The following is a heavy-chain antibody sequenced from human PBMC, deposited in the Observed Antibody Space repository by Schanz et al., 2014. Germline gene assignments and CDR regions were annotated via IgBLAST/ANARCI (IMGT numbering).Heavy chain of an antibody. CDR1: GFGFDDYA. CDR3: ARDSGSSSWYASDY. J-gene: IGHJ4*02. Sequence: EVQLVESGGGVVRPGGSLRLSCAASGFGFDDYAMSWVRQAPGKGLEWVSGINWNGGSTGYADSVKGRFTISRDNAKNALYQQMNSLRAEDTALDYCARDSGSSSWYASDYWGQGTLVTVSS. V-gene: IGHV3-20*04. D-gene: IGHD6-13*01. CDR2: INWNGGST.